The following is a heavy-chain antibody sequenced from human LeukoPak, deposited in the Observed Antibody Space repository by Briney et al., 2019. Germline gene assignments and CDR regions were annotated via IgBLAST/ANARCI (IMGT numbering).Heavy chain of an antibody. CDR1: GYTFTSYW. D-gene: IGHD3-22*01. CDR3: ARIDYDRSVAGFDP. Sequence: PGESLKISCKASGYTFTSYWIGWVRQMPGKGLEWMGIIHPGDSETRYSPSFQGQVTISADKSISTAYLQWSSLKASDTAMYYCARIDYDRSVAGFDPWGQGTLVTVSS. V-gene: IGHV5-51*01. CDR2: IHPGDSET. J-gene: IGHJ5*02.